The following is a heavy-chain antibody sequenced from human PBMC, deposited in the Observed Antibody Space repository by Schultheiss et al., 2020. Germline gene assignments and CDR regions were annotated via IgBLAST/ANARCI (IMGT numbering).Heavy chain of an antibody. CDR3: AGSKALYYYYGMDV. V-gene: IGHV4-38-2*01. Sequence: GSLRLSCAASGFTVSSYAMSWVRQAPGKGLEWIGSIYYSGSTYYNPSLKSRVTISVDTSKNQFSLKLSSVTAADTAVYYCAGSKALYYYYGMDVWGQGTTVTVSS. CDR1: GFTVSSYA. J-gene: IGHJ6*02. CDR2: IYYSGST.